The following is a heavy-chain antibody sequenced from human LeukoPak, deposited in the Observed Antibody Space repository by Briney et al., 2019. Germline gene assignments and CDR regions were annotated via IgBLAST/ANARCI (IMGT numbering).Heavy chain of an antibody. CDR3: ARDLWLQGRRDAFDI. D-gene: IGHD5-24*01. CDR1: GFTVSSNY. CDR2: IYSGGST. Sequence: QPGGSLRLSCAASGFTVSSNYMSWVRQAPGKGLEWVSVIYSGGSTYYADSVKGRFTISRDNSKNTLYLQMNSLRAEDTAVYYCARDLWLQGRRDAFDIWGQGTMVTVSS. V-gene: IGHV3-66*01. J-gene: IGHJ3*02.